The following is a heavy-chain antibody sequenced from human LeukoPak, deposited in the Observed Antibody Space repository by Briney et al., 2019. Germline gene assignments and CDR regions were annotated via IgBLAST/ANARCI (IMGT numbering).Heavy chain of an antibody. V-gene: IGHV3-7*01. D-gene: IGHD3-22*01. CDR2: MREDGSEK. Sequence: PGGSLRLSCAASGFTFSSYEMNWVRQAPGKGLEWVANMREDGSEKYYADSVKGRFTISRDNSKNTLYLQMNSLRAEDTAVYYCARGSDYYDSSGYPDAFDIWGQGTMVTVSS. CDR1: GFTFSSYE. CDR3: ARGSDYYDSSGYPDAFDI. J-gene: IGHJ3*02.